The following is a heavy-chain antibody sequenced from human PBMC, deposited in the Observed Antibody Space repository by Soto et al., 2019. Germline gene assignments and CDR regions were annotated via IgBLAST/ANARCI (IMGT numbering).Heavy chain of an antibody. CDR1: GVSISSGGYS. CDR3: AKNWNWGSLVH. V-gene: IGHV4-30-2*05. D-gene: IGHD7-27*01. CDR2: IYHSGST. J-gene: IGHJ4*02. Sequence: SETLSLTCAVSGVSISSGGYSWSWIRQPPGKGLEWIGYIYHSGSTYYNPSLKSRVTISVDTSKNQFSLKLSSVTAADTAAYYCAKNWNWGSLVHWGRGTLVTVPS.